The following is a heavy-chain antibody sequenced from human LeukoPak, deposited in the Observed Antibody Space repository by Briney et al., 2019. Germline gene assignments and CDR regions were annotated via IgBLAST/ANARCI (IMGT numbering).Heavy chain of an antibody. Sequence: GGSLRLSCAASGLTFSSYWMHWVRQAPGKGLVWVSRINSDGSSTSYADSVKGRFTISRDNAKNTLYLQMNSLRAEDTAVYYCAKDRESSSRPYFFDYWGQGTLVTVSS. CDR2: INSDGSST. CDR1: GLTFSSYW. J-gene: IGHJ4*02. V-gene: IGHV3-74*01. D-gene: IGHD6-6*01. CDR3: AKDRESSSRPYFFDY.